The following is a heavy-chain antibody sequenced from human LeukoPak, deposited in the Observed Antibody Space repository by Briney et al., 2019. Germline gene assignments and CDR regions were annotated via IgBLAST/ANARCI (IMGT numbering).Heavy chain of an antibody. Sequence: GGSLRLSCAASGFTFSSYAMTWVRQAPGKGREWGSAFSATDGSAQYAESVEGRFTISRDNPKNTLFLQMNSLGAEDTAVYYCARAKIAAAGTGAFDVWGQGTLVTVSS. J-gene: IGHJ3*01. V-gene: IGHV3-23*01. CDR2: FSATDGSA. D-gene: IGHD6-13*01. CDR1: GFTFSSYA. CDR3: ARAKIAAAGTGAFDV.